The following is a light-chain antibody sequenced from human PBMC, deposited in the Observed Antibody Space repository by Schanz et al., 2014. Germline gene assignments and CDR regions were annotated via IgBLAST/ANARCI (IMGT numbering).Light chain of an antibody. CDR1: QSVSSSN. CDR2: GAS. CDR3: QQRSNWL. Sequence: VMMTQSPGTLSVSPGGRVILSCRASQSVSSSNLAWFQQKPGQAPRLLIYGASTRATGAPARFRGSGSGTEFTLTISSLEPEDFAVYYCQQRSNWLFGQGTKLEIK. V-gene: IGKV3-15*01. J-gene: IGKJ2*01.